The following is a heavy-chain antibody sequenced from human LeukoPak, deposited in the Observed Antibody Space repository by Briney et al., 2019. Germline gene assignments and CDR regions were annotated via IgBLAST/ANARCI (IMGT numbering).Heavy chain of an antibody. CDR2: ISSSSSTI. CDR3: ARVYCSSTSCLGPPGLLGDY. D-gene: IGHD2-2*01. Sequence: GGSLRLSCSASGFTFSNAWMSWVRQAPGKGLEWVSYISSSSSTIYYADSVKGRFTISRDNAKNSLYLQMNSLRAEDTAVYYCARVYCSSTSCLGPPGLLGDYWGQGTLVTVSS. CDR1: GFTFSNAW. V-gene: IGHV3-48*01. J-gene: IGHJ4*02.